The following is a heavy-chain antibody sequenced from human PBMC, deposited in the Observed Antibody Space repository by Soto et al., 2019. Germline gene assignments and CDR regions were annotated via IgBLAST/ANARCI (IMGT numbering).Heavy chain of an antibody. J-gene: IGHJ3*02. V-gene: IGHV3-30-3*01. D-gene: IGHD4-17*01. CDR1: GFTFSDYS. Sequence: GGSLRLSCAASGFTFSDYSLHWVRQAPGKGLQWVALISYDGNNKDFADSVNGRFSISRDNSRNTLYLQLNSLRLEDTAMYYCARDGSPYGEPHDAFDIWGQGTLVTVSS. CDR2: ISYDGNNK. CDR3: ARDGSPYGEPHDAFDI.